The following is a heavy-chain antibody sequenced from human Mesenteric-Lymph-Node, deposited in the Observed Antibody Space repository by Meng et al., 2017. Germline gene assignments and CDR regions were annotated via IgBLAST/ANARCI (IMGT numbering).Heavy chain of an antibody. V-gene: IGHV3-48*03. Sequence: GEALKISCATSGFTFSTYAFHWVRQAPGKGLGWASYISSSGSTIYYADSVKGRFTISRDNAKNTLYVQMNSLRAEYTAVYYCARSSGNYFDYWGQGTLVTVSS. J-gene: IGHJ4*02. CDR3: ARSSGNYFDY. CDR1: GFTFSTYA. CDR2: ISSSGSTI.